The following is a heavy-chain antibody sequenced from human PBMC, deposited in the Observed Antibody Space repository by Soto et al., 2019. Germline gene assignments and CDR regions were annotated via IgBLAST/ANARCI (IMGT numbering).Heavy chain of an antibody. Sequence: ASGKVSCKASGYTFTSYYMHWVRQAPGQGLEWMGIINPSGGSTSYAQKFQGRVTMTRDTSTSTVYMELSSLRSEDTAVYYCAREKEGNNSSSWYPWFDPWGQGTLVTVS. CDR3: AREKEGNNSSSWYPWFDP. CDR2: INPSGGST. V-gene: IGHV1-46*03. J-gene: IGHJ5*02. D-gene: IGHD6-13*01. CDR1: GYTFTSYY.